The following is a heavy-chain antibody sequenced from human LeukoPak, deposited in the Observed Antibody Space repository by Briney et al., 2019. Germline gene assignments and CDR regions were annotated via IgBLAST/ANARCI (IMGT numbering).Heavy chain of an antibody. CDR2: IYYSGST. CDR3: ASGGSYSGRYYFDY. D-gene: IGHD1-26*01. CDR1: GGSISSYY. Sequence: SETLSLTCTVSGGSISSYYWSWIRQPPGKGLEWVGYIYYSGSTNYNPSLKSRVTISVDTSKNQFSLKLSSVTAADTAVYYCASGGSYSGRYYFDYWGQGTLVTVSS. J-gene: IGHJ4*02. V-gene: IGHV4-59*01.